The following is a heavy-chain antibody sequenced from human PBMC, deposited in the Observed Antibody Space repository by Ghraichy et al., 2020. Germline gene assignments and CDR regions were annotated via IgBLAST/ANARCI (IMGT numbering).Heavy chain of an antibody. V-gene: IGHV3-23*01. CDR2: ISGSGGST. CDR1: GFTFSSYA. CDR3: AKVDHKWFGELIDAFDI. Sequence: GGSLRLSCAASGFTFSSYAMSWVRQAPGKGLEWVSAISGSGGSTYYADSVKGRFTISRDNSKNTLYLQMNSLRAEDTAVYYCAKVDHKWFGELIDAFDIWGQGTMVTVSS. D-gene: IGHD3-10*01. J-gene: IGHJ3*02.